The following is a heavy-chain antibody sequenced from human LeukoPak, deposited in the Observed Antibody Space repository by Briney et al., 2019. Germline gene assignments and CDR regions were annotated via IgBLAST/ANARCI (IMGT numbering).Heavy chain of an antibody. J-gene: IGHJ4*02. Sequence: GGSLRLSCAASGFTFDDYAMHWVRQAPGKGLEWVSGISWNSGSIGYADSVRGRFTISRDNAKNSLYLQVNSLRAEDTALYYCAKDIFTGIAVAGAFDYWGQGTLVTVSS. CDR1: GFTFDDYA. CDR2: ISWNSGSI. CDR3: AKDIFTGIAVAGAFDY. D-gene: IGHD6-19*01. V-gene: IGHV3-9*01.